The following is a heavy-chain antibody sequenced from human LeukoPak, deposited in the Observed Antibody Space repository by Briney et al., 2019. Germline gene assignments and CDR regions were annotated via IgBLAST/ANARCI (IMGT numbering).Heavy chain of an antibody. CDR2: IGGNGDT. Sequence: GGSLRLSCAASGFTFSSNAMGWVRQAPGKGLEWVSVIGGNGDTYYADSVKGRFTISRDNSKNTLYLQMNTLRADDTAIYYCTKDARHTDYWGQGTLVTVSS. D-gene: IGHD2-21*01. CDR3: TKDARHTDY. V-gene: IGHV3-23*01. CDR1: GFTFSSNA. J-gene: IGHJ4*02.